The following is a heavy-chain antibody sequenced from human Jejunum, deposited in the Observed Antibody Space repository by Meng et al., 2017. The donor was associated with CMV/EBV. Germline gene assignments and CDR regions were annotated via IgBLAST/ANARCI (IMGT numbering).Heavy chain of an antibody. CDR3: AKGVTSGSTYRAFDI. V-gene: IGHV3-23*03. J-gene: IGHJ3*02. Sequence: FPFSPFAMGWVRQAPGKGLEWVSSIYYGGGATHYPDSVKGRFTISRDTSENTLYLQMSSLRVDDTALYYCAKGVTSGSTYRAFDILGQGTKVTVSS. CDR1: FPFSPFA. CDR2: IYYGGGAT. D-gene: IGHD3-22*01.